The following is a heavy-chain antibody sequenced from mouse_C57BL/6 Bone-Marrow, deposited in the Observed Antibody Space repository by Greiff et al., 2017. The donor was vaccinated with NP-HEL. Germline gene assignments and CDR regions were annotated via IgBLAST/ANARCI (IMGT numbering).Heavy chain of an antibody. CDR2: IRSKSNNYAT. CDR3: VRQGYYGSSYPFDY. V-gene: IGHV10-1*01. Sequence: EVNLVESGGGLVQPKGSLKLSCAASGFSFNTYAMNWVRQAPGKGLEWVARIRSKSNNYATYYADSVKDRFTISRDDSESMLYLQMNNLKTEDTAMYYCVRQGYYGSSYPFDYWGQGTTLTVSS. D-gene: IGHD1-1*01. CDR1: GFSFNTYA. J-gene: IGHJ2*01.